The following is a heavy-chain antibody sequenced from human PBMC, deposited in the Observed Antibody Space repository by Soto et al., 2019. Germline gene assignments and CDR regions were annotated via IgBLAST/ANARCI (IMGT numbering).Heavy chain of an antibody. CDR3: AREVDTAMGLWWFDP. D-gene: IGHD5-18*01. Sequence: QVQLVQSGAEVKKPGSSVKVSCKASGGTFSSYAINWVRQAPGQGLEWMGGIGPIFGTTNYAQKFQGRVTITADESTSTAYMELSSLRSEDTAVYYCAREVDTAMGLWWFDPWGQGTLVTVSS. CDR1: GGTFSSYA. J-gene: IGHJ5*02. V-gene: IGHV1-69*12. CDR2: IGPIFGTT.